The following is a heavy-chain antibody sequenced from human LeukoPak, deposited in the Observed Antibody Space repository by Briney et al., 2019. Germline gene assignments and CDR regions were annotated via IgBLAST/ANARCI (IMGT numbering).Heavy chain of an antibody. CDR3: VNDGSGSPPTDGMDV. D-gene: IGHD1-26*01. CDR1: GFTFDDYA. J-gene: IGHJ6*02. Sequence: GGSLRLSCAASGFTFDDYAMHWVRQAPGKGLEWVSLISGDGGSTYYADSVKGRFTISRDNSKNSLYLQMNSLRTEDTALYYCVNDGSGSPPTDGMDVWGQGTTVTVSS. V-gene: IGHV3-43*02. CDR2: ISGDGGST.